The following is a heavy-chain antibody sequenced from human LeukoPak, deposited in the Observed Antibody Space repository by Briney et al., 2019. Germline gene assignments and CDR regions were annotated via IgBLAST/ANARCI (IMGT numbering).Heavy chain of an antibody. J-gene: IGHJ3*02. Sequence: GASVNVSCKASGGNFSSYATSWVRQATGQGLEWMGGIIPIFGTANYAQKFQGRVTITADKSTSTAYMELSSLRSEDTAVYYCARDGPQYCSGGSCYSVAFDIWGQGTMVTVSS. CDR2: IIPIFGTA. V-gene: IGHV1-69*06. CDR3: ARDGPQYCSGGSCYSVAFDI. CDR1: GGNFSSYA. D-gene: IGHD2-15*01.